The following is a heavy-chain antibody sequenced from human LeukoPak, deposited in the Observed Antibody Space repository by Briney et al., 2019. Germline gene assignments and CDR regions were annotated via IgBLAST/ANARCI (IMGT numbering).Heavy chain of an antibody. D-gene: IGHD3-16*01. Sequence: LRLSCAASGFTFSSYAMSWIRQHPGQGLEWIGYIYYSGTTYYNPSLKSRVTISVDTSKNQFSLKLSSVTAADTAVYYCARTFGGGTYYFDYWGQGTLVTVSS. CDR2: IYYSGTT. V-gene: IGHV4-31*02. CDR1: GFTFSSYA. J-gene: IGHJ4*02. CDR3: ARTFGGGTYYFDY.